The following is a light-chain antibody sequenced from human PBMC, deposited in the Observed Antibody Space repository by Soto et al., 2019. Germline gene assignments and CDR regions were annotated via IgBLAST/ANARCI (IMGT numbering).Light chain of an antibody. J-gene: IGKJ1*01. CDR3: QQYKSRPWT. CDR1: QGVSSN. V-gene: IGKV3-15*01. Sequence: EIVMTQSPATLSVSPGERATLSCRASQGVSSNLAWYQQKPGQAPRLLIYGASTWATGIPARFGGGGSATALTLTFSSLQSEEFAVDYWQQYKSRPWTFGQGSEVVIK. CDR2: GAS.